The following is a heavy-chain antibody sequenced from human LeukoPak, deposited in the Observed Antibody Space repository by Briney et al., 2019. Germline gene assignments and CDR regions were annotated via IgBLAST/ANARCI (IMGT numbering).Heavy chain of an antibody. V-gene: IGHV1-69*05. CDR1: GGTFSSYA. Sequence: GASVKVSCKASGGTFSSYAISWVRQAPGQGLEWMGGIIPIFGTANYAQKFQGRVTITRNTSISTAYMELSSLRSEDTAVYYCARLHYDFWSGYYAYWGQGTLVTVSS. J-gene: IGHJ4*02. CDR3: ARLHYDFWSGYYAY. D-gene: IGHD3-3*01. CDR2: IIPIFGTA.